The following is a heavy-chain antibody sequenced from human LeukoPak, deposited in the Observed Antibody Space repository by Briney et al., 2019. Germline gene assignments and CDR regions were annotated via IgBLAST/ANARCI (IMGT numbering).Heavy chain of an antibody. Sequence: GASVKVSCKASGYTFTGNFMHWVRQAPGQGLEWMGLINPNSGGTNYAQKFQGRVTMTRDTSISTAYMELSRLRSDDTAVYYCAAAVAGTHDAFDTWGHGTMVTVSS. CDR2: INPNSGGT. V-gene: IGHV1-2*02. J-gene: IGHJ3*02. CDR3: AAAVAGTHDAFDT. D-gene: IGHD6-19*01. CDR1: GYTFTGNF.